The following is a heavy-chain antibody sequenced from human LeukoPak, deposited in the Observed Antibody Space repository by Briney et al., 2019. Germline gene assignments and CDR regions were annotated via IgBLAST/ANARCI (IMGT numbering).Heavy chain of an antibody. J-gene: IGHJ3*02. CDR2: ISSNGGST. CDR3: ARGAAQLLWFGDGLTGAFDI. Sequence: QTGGSLRLSCAASGFTFSSYAMHWVRQAPGKGLEYVSAISSNGGSTYYANSVKGRFTISRDNSKNTLYLQMGSLRAEDMAVYYCARGAAQLLWFGDGLTGAFDIWGQGTMVTVSS. CDR1: GFTFSSYA. V-gene: IGHV3-64*01. D-gene: IGHD3-10*01.